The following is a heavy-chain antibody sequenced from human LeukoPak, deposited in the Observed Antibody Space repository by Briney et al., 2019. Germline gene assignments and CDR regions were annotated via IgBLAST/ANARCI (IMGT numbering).Heavy chain of an antibody. D-gene: IGHD3-9*01. V-gene: IGHV4-34*01. J-gene: IGHJ6*04. Sequence: SETLSLTCAAYGGSFSGYYWSWIRQPPGKGLEWIGEINHSGSTNYNPSLKSRVTISVDTSKNQFSLKLSSVTAADTAVYYCARGRVDILTGRDYYYYGMDVWGKGTTVTVSS. CDR2: INHSGST. CDR1: GGSFSGYY. CDR3: ARGRVDILTGRDYYYYGMDV.